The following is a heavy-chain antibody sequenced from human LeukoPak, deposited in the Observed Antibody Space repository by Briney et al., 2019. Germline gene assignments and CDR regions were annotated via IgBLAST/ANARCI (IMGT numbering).Heavy chain of an antibody. J-gene: IGHJ4*02. CDR2: INHSGST. CDR1: GGSFSGYY. V-gene: IGHV4-34*01. D-gene: IGHD5-12*01. CDR3: VRSVRRGFNFDN. Sequence: TSETLSLTCAVYGGSFSGYYWSWIRQPPGKGLEWIGEINHSGSTNYNPSLKSRVTISVDTSKNQFSLKLSSVTAADTAVYYCVRSVRRGFNFDNWGQGTLVIVSS.